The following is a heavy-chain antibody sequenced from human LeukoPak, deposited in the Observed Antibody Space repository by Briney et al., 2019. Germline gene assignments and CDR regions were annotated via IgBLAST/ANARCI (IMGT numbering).Heavy chain of an antibody. J-gene: IGHJ6*02. CDR3: AKGYGYYYYGMDV. V-gene: IGHV3-23*01. CDR2: ISGSGGST. CDR1: GFTFSSYA. Sequence: GGSLRLSCAASGFTFSSYAMSWVRQAPGKGLEWVSAISGSGGSTYYADSVKGRFTISRDNSKNTLYLQINSLRAEDTAVYYCAKGYGYYYYGMDVWGQRTTVTVSS. D-gene: IGHD1-1*01.